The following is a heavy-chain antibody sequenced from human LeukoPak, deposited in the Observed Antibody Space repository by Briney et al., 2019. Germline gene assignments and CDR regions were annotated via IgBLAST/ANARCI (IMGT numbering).Heavy chain of an antibody. CDR2: ISAYNGNA. CDR3: ARWDDYGGKTGGREDYYYYYGMDV. J-gene: IGHJ6*02. D-gene: IGHD4-23*01. V-gene: IGHV1-18*01. CDR1: GYTFTSYG. Sequence: AASVKVSCKASGYTFTSYGISWVRQAPGQGLEWMGWISAYNGNANYAQKLQGRVTMTTDTSTSTAYMELRSLRSDDTAVYYCARWDDYGGKTGGREDYYYYYGMDVWGQGTTVTVSS.